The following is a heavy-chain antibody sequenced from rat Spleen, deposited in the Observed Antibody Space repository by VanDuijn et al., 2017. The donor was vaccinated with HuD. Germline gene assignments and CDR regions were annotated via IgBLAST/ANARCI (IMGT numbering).Heavy chain of an antibody. J-gene: IGHJ1*01. D-gene: IGHD3-1*01. CDR3: ARRMPTSWYFDF. Sequence: EVQLVESGGGLVQPGRSLKLSCAASGFTFSNYDMAWVRQAPTKGLEWVASISPSGGSTYYRDSVKGRFTVSRDNAKSTLYLQMDSLRSEDTATYYCARRMPTSWYFDFWGPGTMVTVSS. CDR1: GFTFSNYD. CDR2: ISPSGGST. V-gene: IGHV5-25*01.